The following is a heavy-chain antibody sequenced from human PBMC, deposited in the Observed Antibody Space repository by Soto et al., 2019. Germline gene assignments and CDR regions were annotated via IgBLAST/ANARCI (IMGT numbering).Heavy chain of an antibody. D-gene: IGHD6-13*01. Sequence: GGSLRLSCAASGFTFGSYAMSWVRQPPGKGLEWVSSISGSGGTTYSADSVKGRFIISRDNSKNMLYLQMSSLRDEDTAVYYCAKMDAGAGRRMGFVNDWGQGTLVTVSS. J-gene: IGHJ4*02. V-gene: IGHV3-23*01. CDR1: GFTFGSYA. CDR2: ISGSGGTT. CDR3: AKMDAGAGRRMGFVND.